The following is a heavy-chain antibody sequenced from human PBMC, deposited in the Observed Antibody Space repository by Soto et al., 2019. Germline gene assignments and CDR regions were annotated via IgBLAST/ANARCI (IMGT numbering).Heavy chain of an antibody. D-gene: IGHD5-12*01. V-gene: IGHV1-18*01. J-gene: IGHJ3*01. CDR1: GYSFTTYG. CDR3: ARDRSDSGADRSSFDV. Sequence: GASVKVSCKASGYSFTTYGISWVRQAPGQGLEYMGWISVYNGDTNYAQKLQGRVTMTTDTSTSTAYMEVRSLRSDDTAIYYCARDRSDSGADRSSFDVWGQGTMVTVSS. CDR2: ISVYNGDT.